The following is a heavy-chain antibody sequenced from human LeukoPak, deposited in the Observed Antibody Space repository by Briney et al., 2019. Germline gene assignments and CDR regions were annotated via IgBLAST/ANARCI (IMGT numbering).Heavy chain of an antibody. Sequence: EGSLRLSCAASGFTFSSYEMNWVRQAPGKGLEWVSYISSSGSTIYYADSVKGRFTISRDNPKNTLYLQMNSLRAEDTAVYYCAKGVVVVAAKYYFDYWGQGTLVTVSS. J-gene: IGHJ4*02. D-gene: IGHD2-15*01. CDR2: ISSSGSTI. CDR3: AKGVVVVAAKYYFDY. V-gene: IGHV3-48*03. CDR1: GFTFSSYE.